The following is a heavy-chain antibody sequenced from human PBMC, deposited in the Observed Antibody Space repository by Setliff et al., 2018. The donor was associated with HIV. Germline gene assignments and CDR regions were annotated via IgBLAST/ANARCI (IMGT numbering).Heavy chain of an antibody. J-gene: IGHJ5*01. Sequence: SETLSLTCTVSGDSISSSYYWTWIRQPPGKGLEWIGYIYTSGSTNYNPSLKNRITISVETSKNQFPLRLSSVTAADTAVYYCARGYSSSWYDSWGQGTLVTVSS. D-gene: IGHD6-13*01. V-gene: IGHV4-4*08. CDR3: ARGYSSSWYDS. CDR2: IYTSGST. CDR1: GDSISSSYY.